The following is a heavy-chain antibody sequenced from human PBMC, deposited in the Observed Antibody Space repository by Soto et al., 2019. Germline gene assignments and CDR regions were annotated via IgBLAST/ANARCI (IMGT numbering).Heavy chain of an antibody. CDR3: AHRALYSGSYWDGGYFDT. D-gene: IGHD1-26*01. CDR2: IYWDDDK. J-gene: IGHJ4*02. Sequence: QITLRESGPTRVRPTQPLTLTCDFSGFSLTTSGVGVAWIRQSPGKAPEWLAVIYWDDDKRYSPTLKSRLTITKDXXKXQXXLTMTNMDPVDTGPYYCAHRALYSGSYWDGGYFDTWGQGTPVTVSS. CDR1: GFSLTTSGVG. V-gene: IGHV2-5*02.